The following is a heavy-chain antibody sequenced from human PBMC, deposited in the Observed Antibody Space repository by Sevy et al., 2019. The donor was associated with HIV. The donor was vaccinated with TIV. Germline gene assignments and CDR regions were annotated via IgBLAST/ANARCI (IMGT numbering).Heavy chain of an antibody. D-gene: IGHD2-15*01. J-gene: IGHJ6*03. Sequence: GGSLRLSCAASGFTFSSYAMSWVRQAPGKGLEWVSAISGSGGSTYYADSVKGWFTISRDNSKNTLYLQMNSLRAEDTAVYYCAKSLGGYCSGGSCYSRLYYYYYMDVWGKGTTVTVSS. V-gene: IGHV3-23*01. CDR3: AKSLGGYCSGGSCYSRLYYYYYMDV. CDR2: ISGSGGST. CDR1: GFTFSSYA.